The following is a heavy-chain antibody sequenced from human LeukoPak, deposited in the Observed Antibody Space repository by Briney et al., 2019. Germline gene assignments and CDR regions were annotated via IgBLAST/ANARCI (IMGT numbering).Heavy chain of an antibody. CDR1: GFTFSSYW. V-gene: IGHV3-7*01. CDR2: IKQDGREK. CDR3: ARESTIAPITGTTSYAFDI. Sequence: SGGPLRLSCAASGFTFSSYWMSWVRQAPGKGLEWVANIKQDGREKCYVDSVKGRFTISRDNAKNSLYLQMNSLRAEDTAVYYCARESTIAPITGTTSYAFDIWGQGTMVTVSS. D-gene: IGHD1-7*01. J-gene: IGHJ3*02.